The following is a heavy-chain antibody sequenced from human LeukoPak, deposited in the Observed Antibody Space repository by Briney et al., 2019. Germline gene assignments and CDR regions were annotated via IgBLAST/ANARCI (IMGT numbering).Heavy chain of an antibody. CDR3: ARVYGTGDAFDI. Sequence: SETLSLTCTVSGGSISSGGYYWSWIRQPPGKGLEWIGYIYYSGSTNYNPSLKSRVTISVDTSKNQFSLKLSSVTAADTAVYYCARVYGTGDAFDIWGQGTMVTVSS. D-gene: IGHD3-10*01. CDR1: GGSISSGGYY. J-gene: IGHJ3*02. V-gene: IGHV4-61*08. CDR2: IYYSGST.